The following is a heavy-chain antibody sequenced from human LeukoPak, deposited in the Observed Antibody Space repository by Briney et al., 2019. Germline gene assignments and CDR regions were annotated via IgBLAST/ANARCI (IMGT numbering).Heavy chain of an antibody. CDR2: ISGSGGST. D-gene: IGHD2-2*02. CDR3: AKDRCTSCYMGGDFDY. V-gene: IGHV3-23*01. Sequence: PGGSLRLSCAASGFTFSSYAMSWVRQAPGKGLEWVSAISGSGGSTYYADSVKGRFTISRDNSKNTLYLQMNSLRAEDTAVYYCAKDRCTSCYMGGDFDYWGQGTLVTVSS. J-gene: IGHJ4*02. CDR1: GFTFSSYA.